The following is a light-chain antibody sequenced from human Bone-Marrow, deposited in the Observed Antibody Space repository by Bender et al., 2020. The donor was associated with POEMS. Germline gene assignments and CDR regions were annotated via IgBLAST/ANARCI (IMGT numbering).Light chain of an antibody. J-gene: IGLJ2*01. CDR1: DSNFGGNN. V-gene: IGLV1-44*01. CDR3: CSYAGTYVI. CDR2: SNY. Sequence: QSVLTQPPSASGTPGQSVIISFSGTDSNFGGNNVNWYQHLPGTAPRLVVYSNYQRPSGVPARFSGSKSGTSASLAISDIQSEDEGDYYCCSYAGTYVIFGGGTKVTVL.